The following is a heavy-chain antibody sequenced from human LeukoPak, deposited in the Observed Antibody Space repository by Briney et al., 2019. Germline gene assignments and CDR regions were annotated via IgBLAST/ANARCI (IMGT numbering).Heavy chain of an antibody. CDR3: ARQTEGGGSVWFDP. V-gene: IGHV4-59*08. D-gene: IGHD2-15*01. CDR2: IYYSGST. Sequence: SETLSLTCTVSGGSISSYYWSWIRQPPGKGLEWIGYIYYSGSTNYNPSLKSRVTISVDTSKNQFSLKLSSVTAADTAVYYCARQTEGGGSVWFDPWSQGTLVTVSS. CDR1: GGSISSYY. J-gene: IGHJ5*02.